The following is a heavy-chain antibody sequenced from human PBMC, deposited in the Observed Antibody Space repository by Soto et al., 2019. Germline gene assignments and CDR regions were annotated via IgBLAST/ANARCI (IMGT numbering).Heavy chain of an antibody. V-gene: IGHV4-34*01. CDR3: ARGRHSGYDPGKHFDY. CDR2: INHSGST. J-gene: IGHJ4*02. D-gene: IGHD5-12*01. CDR1: GGSFSGYY. Sequence: SETLSLTCAVYGGSFSGYYWSWIRQPPGKGLEWIGEINHSGSTNYNPSLKSRVTISVDTSKNQFSLKLSSVTAADTAVYYCARGRHSGYDPGKHFDYWGQGTLVTVSS.